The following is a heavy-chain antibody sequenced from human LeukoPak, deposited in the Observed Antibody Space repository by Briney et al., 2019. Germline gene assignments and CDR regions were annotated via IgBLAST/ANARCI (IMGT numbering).Heavy chain of an antibody. CDR1: AFSLNAYI. Sequence: GGSLRLSCAASAFSLNAYIMNWVRQAPGKGLEWVSSISYTGTYIYYADSVKGRFTISRDNAQNSLYLQMNSLRAEDTAVYYCAKAAVYSSSWTPFDDWGQGTLVTVSS. V-gene: IGHV3-21*01. J-gene: IGHJ4*02. CDR3: AKAAVYSSSWTPFDD. CDR2: ISYTGTYI. D-gene: IGHD6-13*01.